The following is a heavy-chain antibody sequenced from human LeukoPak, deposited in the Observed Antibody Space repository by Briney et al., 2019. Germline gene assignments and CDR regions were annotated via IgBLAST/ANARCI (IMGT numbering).Heavy chain of an antibody. J-gene: IGHJ4*02. V-gene: IGHV4-59*01. CDR1: GGPISSYY. D-gene: IGHD3-3*01. CDR3: ARDIRRGNYDFCSGPYFDY. CDR2: IYYSGST. Sequence: PSETLCLTCAVYGGPISSYYWSWIRQPLGKGLEWIGYIYYSGSTNYNPSLKCRLTISVDTSKNQFSLKLSSVTAADTAVYYCARDIRRGNYDFCSGPYFDYGGQGTLVTVSS.